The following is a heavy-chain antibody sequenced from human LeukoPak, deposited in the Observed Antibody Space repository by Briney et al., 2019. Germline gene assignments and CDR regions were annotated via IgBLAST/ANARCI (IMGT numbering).Heavy chain of an antibody. J-gene: IGHJ6*03. CDR2: IYPVDSDT. Sequence: GGPLKTSCKGAGYSFTSYCIGWVRQMPGRGLEGMGIIYPVDSDTRYSPSFQGQVTISADKSISTAFLQCSSLKASDTAMYYCARHVEHIAGAGRLYYIDVWGKGTTVTVSS. CDR1: GYSFTSYC. CDR3: ARHVEHIAGAGRLYYIDV. D-gene: IGHD6-13*01. V-gene: IGHV5-51*01.